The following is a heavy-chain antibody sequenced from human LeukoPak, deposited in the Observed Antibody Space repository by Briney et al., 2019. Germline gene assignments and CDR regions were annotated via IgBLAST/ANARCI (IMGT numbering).Heavy chain of an antibody. CDR2: IHTSGST. D-gene: IGHD6-19*01. J-gene: IGHJ4*02. V-gene: IGHV4-4*07. CDR1: GGSISNYQ. Sequence: PAGTLSLTCTVSGGSISNYQWTWIRQPAGKGLEWIGQIHTSGSTNYNPPLKSRVTMSIDTAENQVSLTMRSVTAADTALYYCARRDYSTGWSFDKWGQGTLVTVSS. CDR3: ARRDYSTGWSFDK.